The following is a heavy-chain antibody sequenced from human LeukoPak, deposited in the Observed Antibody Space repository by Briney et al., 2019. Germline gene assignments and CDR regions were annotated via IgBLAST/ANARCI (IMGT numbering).Heavy chain of an antibody. J-gene: IGHJ2*01. V-gene: IGHV4-4*09. CDR1: GGSVSSYY. D-gene: IGHD6-19*01. Sequence: SETLSLTCTVSGGSVSSYYWSWIRQPPGKELEWIGYIYNSENTKYNSSLMSRVTMSVDTSKNQVFLKLSSVTAADTAVYYCARFHSGPSGWYVLWYFDLWGRGTLVTVSS. CDR2: IYNSENT. CDR3: ARFHSGPSGWYVLWYFDL.